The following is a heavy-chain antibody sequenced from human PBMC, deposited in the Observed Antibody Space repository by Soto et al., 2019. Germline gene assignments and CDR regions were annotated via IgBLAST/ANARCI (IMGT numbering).Heavy chain of an antibody. D-gene: IGHD3-10*01. CDR2: INPSGGST. V-gene: IGHV1-46*01. Sequence: ASVKVSCKASGYTFTSYYMHWVRQAPGQGLEWMGIINPSGGSTSYAQKFQGRVTMTRDTSTSTVHMELSSLRSEDTAVYYCAREDYYGSGSYPPPGGYNWFDPWGQGTLVTVSS. CDR3: AREDYYGSGSYPPPGGYNWFDP. J-gene: IGHJ5*02. CDR1: GYTFTSYY.